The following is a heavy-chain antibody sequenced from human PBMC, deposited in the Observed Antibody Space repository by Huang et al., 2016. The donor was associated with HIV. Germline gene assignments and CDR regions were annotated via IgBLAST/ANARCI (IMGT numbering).Heavy chain of an antibody. CDR3: ARVGIAVAYFDY. Sequence: QVQLQESGPGLVKPSETLSLTCTVSGGSISSHYWSWLRQPPGKGLEWIGNIYYSGGTNDNPSLKSRVTISLDTSKNQFSLKLTSVTAADTAVYYCARVGIAVAYFDYWGQGTLVTVSS. D-gene: IGHD6-19*01. V-gene: IGHV4-59*11. CDR2: IYYSGGT. J-gene: IGHJ4*02. CDR1: GGSISSHY.